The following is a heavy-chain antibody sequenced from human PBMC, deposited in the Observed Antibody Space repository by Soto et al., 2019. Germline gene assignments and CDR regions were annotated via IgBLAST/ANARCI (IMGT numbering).Heavy chain of an antibody. V-gene: IGHV1-69*13. Sequence: SVKVSCKTSGGSFNTYAISWVRQAPGQGLEWVGGIIPVFGRVSYAQKFQGRVTITADASTSTAYMELSRLRPDDTAMYYSVDLSLGYCITTSCPPDYWGPGTLGT. CDR1: GGSFNTYA. CDR3: VDLSLGYCITTSCPPDY. CDR2: IIPVFGRV. J-gene: IGHJ4*02. D-gene: IGHD2-2*01.